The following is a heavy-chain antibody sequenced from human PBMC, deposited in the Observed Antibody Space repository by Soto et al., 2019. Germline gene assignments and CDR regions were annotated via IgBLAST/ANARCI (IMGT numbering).Heavy chain of an antibody. CDR2: IYYSGST. Sequence: SETLSLTCTVSGGSISSSSYYWGWVRQPPGKGLEWIGSIYYSGSTYYNPSLKSRVTISVDTSKNQFSLKLTSVTAADTAVYYCARHSPGPDQFRNYALYGVDYWGQGTPVTVSS. D-gene: IGHD4-4*01. V-gene: IGHV4-39*01. CDR1: GGSISSSSYY. J-gene: IGHJ4*02. CDR3: ARHSPGPDQFRNYALYGVDY.